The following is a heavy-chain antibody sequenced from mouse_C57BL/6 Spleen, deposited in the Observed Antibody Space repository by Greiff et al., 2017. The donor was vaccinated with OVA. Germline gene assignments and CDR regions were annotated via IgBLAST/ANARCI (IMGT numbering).Heavy chain of an antibody. J-gene: IGHJ4*01. D-gene: IGHD4-1*01. CDR2: INPSTGGT. CDR1: GYSFTGYY. CDR3: ARKGTGTGAMDY. Sequence: VQLQQSGPELVKPGASVKISCKASGYSFTGYYMNWVKQSPEKSLEWIGEINPSTGGTTYNQKFKAKATLTVDKSSSTAYMQLKSLTSEDSAVYYCARKGTGTGAMDYWGQGTSVTVSS. V-gene: IGHV1-42*01.